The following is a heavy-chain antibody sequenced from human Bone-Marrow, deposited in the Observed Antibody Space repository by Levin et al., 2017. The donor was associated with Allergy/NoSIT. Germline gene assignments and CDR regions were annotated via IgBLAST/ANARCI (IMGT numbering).Heavy chain of an antibody. J-gene: IGHJ3*02. CDR2: IKRKSDDGTR. D-gene: IGHD4-23*01. CDR3: TTYYKIEYDNGGPVDAFDI. CDR1: GFTFSNAW. V-gene: IGHV3-15*01. Sequence: GGSLRLSCAASGFTFSNAWMNWVRQAPGKGLEWVGHIKRKSDDGTRDYAAPVKGRFTISRDDSKNTLYLQMNSQKTADTAVYYCTTYYKIEYDNGGPVDAFDIWGQVTMVIVSS.